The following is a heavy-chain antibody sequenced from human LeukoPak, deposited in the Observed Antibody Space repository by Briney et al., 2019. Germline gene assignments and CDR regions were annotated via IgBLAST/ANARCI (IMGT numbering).Heavy chain of an antibody. CDR2: INHSGST. CDR1: GGSFSGYY. CDR3: ARVEITFGGVIVIPYYFDY. J-gene: IGHJ4*02. Sequence: SETLSLTCAVYGGSFSGYYWSWIRQPPGKGLEWIGEINHSGSTNYNPSLKSRVTISVDTSKNQFSLKLSYVTAADTAVYYCARVEITFGGVIVIPYYFDYWGQGTLVTVSS. D-gene: IGHD3-16*02. V-gene: IGHV4-34*01.